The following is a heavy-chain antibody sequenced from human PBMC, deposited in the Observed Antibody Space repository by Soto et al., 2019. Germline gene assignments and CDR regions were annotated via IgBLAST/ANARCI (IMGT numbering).Heavy chain of an antibody. J-gene: IGHJ4*02. CDR1: GFSLTTSGVG. CDR2: IYWDDDK. V-gene: IGHV2-5*02. Sequence: QITLNESGPTVVRPTETLTLTCRFSGFSLTTSGVGVGWIRQSPGKAPEWLALIYWDDDKRYSASLKSRITTTKDTSKNQVVLTVSDLDPTDTATYYCAHRVLRTVFGLVTTTAIYFDFWGQGTPVAVSS. CDR3: AHRVLRTVFGLVTTTAIYFDF. D-gene: IGHD3-3*01.